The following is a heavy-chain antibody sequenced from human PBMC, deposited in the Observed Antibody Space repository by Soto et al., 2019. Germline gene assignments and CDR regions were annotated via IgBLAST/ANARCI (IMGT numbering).Heavy chain of an antibody. Sequence: SETLSLTCTVSGGSISSYYCSWIRQPPGKGLEWIGYIYYSGSTNYNPSLKSRVTISVDTSKNQFSLKLSSVTAADTAVYYCARAESLTYYYDSSGYYYFDYWGQGTLVTAPQ. CDR2: IYYSGST. V-gene: IGHV4-59*08. J-gene: IGHJ4*02. CDR1: GGSISSYY. CDR3: ARAESLTYYYDSSGYYYFDY. D-gene: IGHD3-22*01.